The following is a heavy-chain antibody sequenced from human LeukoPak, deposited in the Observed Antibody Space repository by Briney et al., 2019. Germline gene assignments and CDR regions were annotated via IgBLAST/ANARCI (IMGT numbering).Heavy chain of an antibody. Sequence: ASVTVSCTASGYTFTSYAMHWVRQAPGQRLEWMGWINAGNGNTKYSQKFQGRVTITRDTSASTAYMELSSLRSEDTAVYYCARLRVGYCSSTSCYYYYYGVDVWGQGTTVTVSS. D-gene: IGHD2-2*01. CDR3: ARLRVGYCSSTSCYYYYYGVDV. CDR2: INAGNGNT. CDR1: GYTFTSYA. J-gene: IGHJ6*02. V-gene: IGHV1-3*01.